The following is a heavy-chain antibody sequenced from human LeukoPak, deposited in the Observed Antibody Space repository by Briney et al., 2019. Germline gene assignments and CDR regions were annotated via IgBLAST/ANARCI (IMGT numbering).Heavy chain of an antibody. J-gene: IGHJ5*02. CDR3: ARGHCSTTSCYTDWFDP. Sequence: PSETLSLTCTVSGGSISSGVSYWTWIRQHPGKGLEWIGYIYYSGSTYYNPSLKSRVTISVDTSKKQFSLNLGSVTAADTAVYYCARGHCSTTSCYTDWFDPWGQGTMVTVSS. CDR1: GGSISSGVSY. V-gene: IGHV4-31*03. D-gene: IGHD2-2*01. CDR2: IYYSGST.